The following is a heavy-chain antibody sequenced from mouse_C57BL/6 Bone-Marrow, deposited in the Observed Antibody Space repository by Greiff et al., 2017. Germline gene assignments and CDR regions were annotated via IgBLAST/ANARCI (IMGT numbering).Heavy chain of an antibody. V-gene: IGHV2-9-1*01. J-gene: IGHJ3*01. CDR2: IWTCGGT. D-gene: IGHD2-4*01. CDR3: ARNTYDYDGTLAY. Sequence: QVQLKESGPGLVAPSQSLSITCTVSGFSLTSYAISWVRQPPGKGLEWLGVIWTCGGTNYNSALKSRLSISKDNYKSQVFLKMTSLQTDDTARYYGARNTYDYDGTLAYWGQVTLVTVAA. CDR1: GFSLTSYA.